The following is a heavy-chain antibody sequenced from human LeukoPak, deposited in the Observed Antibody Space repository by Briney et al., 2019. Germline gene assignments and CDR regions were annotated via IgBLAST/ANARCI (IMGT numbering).Heavy chain of an antibody. CDR1: GFIFTRSA. J-gene: IGHJ5*02. CDR3: ARVRAGWFDP. Sequence: PGGSLRLSCAASGFIFTRSAMSWVRQVPGKGLEWVSSISGSTATIRYADSVKGRFSLSRDNSNNTVFLQMNSLRAEDTAVYYCARVRAGWFDPWGQGTLVTVSS. V-gene: IGHV3-23*01. CDR2: ISGSTATI.